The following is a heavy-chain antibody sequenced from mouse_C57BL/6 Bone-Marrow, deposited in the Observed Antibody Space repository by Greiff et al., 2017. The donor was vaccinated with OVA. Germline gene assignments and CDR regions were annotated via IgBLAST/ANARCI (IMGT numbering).Heavy chain of an antibody. CDR3: ARCYYFDD. CDR1: GYTFTSYW. V-gene: IGHV1-69*01. Sequence: VQLQQPGAELVMPGASVKLSCKASGYTFTSYWMHWVKQRPGQGLEWIGEIDPSDSYTNYNQKFKGKSTLTVDKSSSTAYMQLSSLTSEDSAVYYCARCYYFDDWGQGTTLTVSS. J-gene: IGHJ2*01. CDR2: IDPSDSYT.